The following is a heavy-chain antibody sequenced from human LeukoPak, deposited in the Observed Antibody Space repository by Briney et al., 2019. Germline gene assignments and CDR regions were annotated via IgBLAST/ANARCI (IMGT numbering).Heavy chain of an antibody. CDR2: ISGSGATT. V-gene: IGHV3-23*01. J-gene: IGHJ3*01. CDR1: GFTFSSYA. Sequence: GGSLRLSCAASGFTFSSYAMSWVRQAPGKGLEWVSAISGSGATTYYTDSAKGRFTISRDNSKITLYLQMDSLRAEDTAMYYCAKAPNSGGNCYDASDVWGQGTMVTVSS. CDR3: AKAPNSGGNCYDASDV. D-gene: IGHD2-15*01.